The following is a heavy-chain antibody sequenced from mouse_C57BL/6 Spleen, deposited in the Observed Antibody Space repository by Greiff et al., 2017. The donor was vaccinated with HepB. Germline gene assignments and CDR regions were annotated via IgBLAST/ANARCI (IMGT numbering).Heavy chain of an antibody. Sequence: DVHLVESGGGLVKPGGSLKLSCAASGFTFSSYAMSWVRQTPEKRLEWVATISDGGSYTYYPDNVKGRFTISRDNAKNNLYLQMSHLKSEDTAMYYCARARGLPWYFDVWGTGTTVTVSS. V-gene: IGHV5-4*01. CDR1: GFTFSSYA. CDR3: ARARGLPWYFDV. D-gene: IGHD2-4*01. CDR2: ISDGGSYT. J-gene: IGHJ1*03.